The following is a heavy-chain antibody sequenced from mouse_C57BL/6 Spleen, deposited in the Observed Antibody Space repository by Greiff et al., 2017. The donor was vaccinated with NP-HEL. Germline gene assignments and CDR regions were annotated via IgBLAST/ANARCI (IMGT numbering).Heavy chain of an antibody. D-gene: IGHD1-1*01. CDR3: ETTVGDYAMDY. V-gene: IGHV1-64*01. J-gene: IGHJ4*01. CDR2: IHPNSGST. Sequence: QVQLQQPGAELVKPGASVKLSCKASGYTFTSYWMHWVKQRPGQGLEWIGMIHPNSGSTNYNEKFKSKATLTVDKSSSTAYMQLSSLTSEDSAVYYCETTVGDYAMDYWGQGTSVTVSS. CDR1: GYTFTSYW.